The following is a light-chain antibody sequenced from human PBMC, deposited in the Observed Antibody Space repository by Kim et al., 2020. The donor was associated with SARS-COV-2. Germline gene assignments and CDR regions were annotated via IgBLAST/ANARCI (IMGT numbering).Light chain of an antibody. CDR1: SSDVGVYNY. CDR3: SSYTITSTFV. CDR2: DVS. V-gene: IGLV2-14*03. Sequence: GQSITISCTGTSSDVGVYNYVSWYQHHPGKAPKLMVYDVSQRPSGVSIRFSGSKSGNTASLTISGLQTEDEADYYCSSYTITSTFVFGPGTKVTVL. J-gene: IGLJ1*01.